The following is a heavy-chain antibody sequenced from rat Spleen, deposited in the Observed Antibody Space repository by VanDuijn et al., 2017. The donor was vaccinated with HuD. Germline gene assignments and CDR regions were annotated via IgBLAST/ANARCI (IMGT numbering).Heavy chain of an antibody. CDR1: GFTFNKYW. D-gene: IGHD1-1*01. V-gene: IGHV5-31*01. J-gene: IGHJ2*01. Sequence: EVQLVESGGGLVQPGRSLKLSCVASGFTFNKYWMNWIRQAPGKGLEWVASITNSGDNTYYPDSVKGRFTISRDNAKSTLYLQINSLRSEDTATYYFTRENYYSGDYWGQGVMVTVSS. CDR3: TRENYYSGDY. CDR2: ITNSGDNT.